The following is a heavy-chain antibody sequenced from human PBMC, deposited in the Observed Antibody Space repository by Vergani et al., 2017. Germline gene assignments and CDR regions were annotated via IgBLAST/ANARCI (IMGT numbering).Heavy chain of an antibody. Sequence: EVQLVESGGGLIQPGGSLRLSCAASGFTVSSNYMSWVRQAPGKGLEWVSVIYSGGSTYYADSVKGRFTISRDNSKNRLYLQMNSLRAEDTAVYYCASRLAAADYYYYYMDVWGKGTTVTVSS. J-gene: IGHJ6*03. CDR2: IYSGGST. D-gene: IGHD2-15*01. CDR1: GFTVSSNY. CDR3: ASRLAAADYYYYYMDV. V-gene: IGHV3-53*01.